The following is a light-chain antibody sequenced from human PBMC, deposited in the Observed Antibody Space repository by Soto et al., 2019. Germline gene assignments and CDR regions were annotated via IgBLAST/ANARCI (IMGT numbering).Light chain of an antibody. CDR2: GNS. V-gene: IGLV1-40*01. CDR3: QSYDSSLSGNVV. Sequence: QAVVTQPPSVSGAPGQRVTLSCTGSSSNIGAGYDVHWYQQLPGTAPKLLIYGNSNRPSGVPDRFSGSKSGTSASLAITGRQAEDEADYYCQSYDSSLSGNVVFGGGTQLTVL. CDR1: SSNIGAGYD. J-gene: IGLJ2*01.